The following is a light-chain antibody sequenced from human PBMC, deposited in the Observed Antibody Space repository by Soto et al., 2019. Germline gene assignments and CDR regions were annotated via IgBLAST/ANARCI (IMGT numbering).Light chain of an antibody. CDR2: SDT. CDR3: AAWDDRLNGAL. J-gene: IGLJ1*01. V-gene: IGLV1-44*01. CDR1: SSNIGSNT. Sequence: QTVLTQPPSASGTPGQRVTMSCSGGSSNIGSNTVSWYQHLPGTAPQLLIYSDTQRASGVADRFSGSKSGTSASLAISGLQSDDEADYYCAAWDDRLNGALFGTGTKL.